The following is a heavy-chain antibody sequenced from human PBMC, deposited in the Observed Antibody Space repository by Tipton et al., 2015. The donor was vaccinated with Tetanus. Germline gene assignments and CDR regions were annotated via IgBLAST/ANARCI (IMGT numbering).Heavy chain of an antibody. V-gene: IGHV3-21*01. CDR1: GFDFRSDW. J-gene: IGHJ6*02. D-gene: IGHD3-22*01. CDR3: ARDQIVEQATRDHDYGVDV. Sequence: GSLRLSCVASGFDFRSDWMTWVRQAPGKGLEWVSSISSGSSYIYYADSVKGRFTISRDNAKNSLYLLMDSLRAEDTAVYYCARDQIVEQATRDHDYGVDVWGQGTTVTVSS. CDR2: ISSGSSYI.